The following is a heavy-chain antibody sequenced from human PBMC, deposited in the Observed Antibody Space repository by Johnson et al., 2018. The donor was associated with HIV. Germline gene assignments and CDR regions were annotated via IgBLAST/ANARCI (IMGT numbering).Heavy chain of an antibody. D-gene: IGHD6-13*01. J-gene: IGHJ3*02. V-gene: IGHV3-53*01. CDR3: ARNWAAGIAAATMWWHAFDI. CDR2: IYSGGST. CDR1: GFTVSSNY. Sequence: VQLVESGGGLIQPGGSLRLSCAASGFTVSSNYMSWVRQAPGTGLEWVSVIYSGGSTYYADSVKGRFTISRDNSKNTLYLQMNSLIAEDTAVYYCARNWAAGIAAATMWWHAFDIWGQGTMVTVSS.